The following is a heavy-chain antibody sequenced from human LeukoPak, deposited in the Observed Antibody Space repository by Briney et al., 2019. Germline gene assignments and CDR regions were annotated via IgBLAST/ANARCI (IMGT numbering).Heavy chain of an antibody. CDR2: IYHSGST. CDR1: GYSISSGYY. Sequence: SETLSLTCTVSGYSISSGYYWGWIRQPPGKGLEWIGSIYHSGSTYYNPSLKSRVTISVDTSKNQFSLKLSSVTAADTAVYYCARVYSGYDSAYYYYYTDVWGKGTTVTISS. CDR3: ARVYSGYDSAYYYYYTDV. V-gene: IGHV4-38-2*02. D-gene: IGHD5-12*01. J-gene: IGHJ6*03.